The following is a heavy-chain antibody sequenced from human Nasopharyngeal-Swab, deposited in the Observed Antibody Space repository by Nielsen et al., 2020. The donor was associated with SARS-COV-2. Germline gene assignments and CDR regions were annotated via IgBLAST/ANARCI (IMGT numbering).Heavy chain of an antibody. V-gene: IGHV4-39*07. CDR1: GGSISSSSYY. D-gene: IGHD3-10*01. J-gene: IGHJ6*02. CDR3: ARDGLLWFGELLPYYYYGMDV. CDR2: IYYSGST. Sequence: SETLSLTCTVSGGSISSSSYYWGWIRQPPGKGLEWIGSIYYSGSTYYNPSLKSRVTISVDTSKNQFSLKLSSVTAADTAVYYCARDGLLWFGELLPYYYYGMDVWGQGTTVTVSS.